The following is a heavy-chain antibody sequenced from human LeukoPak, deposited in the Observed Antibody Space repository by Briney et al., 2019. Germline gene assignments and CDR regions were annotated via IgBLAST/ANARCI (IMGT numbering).Heavy chain of an antibody. V-gene: IGHV4-34*01. Sequence: PSETLSLTCAVYGGSFSGYYWSWIRQPPGKGLEWIGEINHSGSTNYNPSLKSRVTISVDTSKNQFSLKLSSVTAADTAVYYCARVPAAILYFDYWGQGTLVTVSS. CDR1: GGSFSGYY. J-gene: IGHJ4*02. CDR3: ARVPAAILYFDY. CDR2: INHSGST. D-gene: IGHD2-2*02.